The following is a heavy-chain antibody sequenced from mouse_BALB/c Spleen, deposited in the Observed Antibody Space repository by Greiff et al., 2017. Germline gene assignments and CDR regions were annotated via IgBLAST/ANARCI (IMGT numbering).Heavy chain of an antibody. CDR3: ARAYYGTMDY. D-gene: IGHD1-2*01. V-gene: IGHV14-3*02. CDR2: IDPANGNT. Sequence: EVQLVESGAELVKPGASVKLSCTASGFNIKDTYMHWVKQRPEQGLEWIGRIDPANGNTKYDPKFQGKATITADTSSNTAYLQLSSLTSEDTAVYYCARAYYGTMDYWGQGTSVTVSS. J-gene: IGHJ4*01. CDR1: GFNIKDTY.